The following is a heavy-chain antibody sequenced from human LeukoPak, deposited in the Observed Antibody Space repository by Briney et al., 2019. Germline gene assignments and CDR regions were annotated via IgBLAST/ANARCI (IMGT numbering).Heavy chain of an antibody. CDR2: INPNSGGT. D-gene: IGHD3-22*01. CDR1: GYTFTGYY. V-gene: IGHV1-2*02. CDR3: ARGIRAVVPDDAFDI. J-gene: IGHJ3*02. Sequence: GASVKVSCKASGYTFTGYYMHWVRQAPGQGLEWMGWINPNSGGTNYAQKFQGRVTMTRDTSISTAYMELSRLRSDDTAVYYCARGIRAVVPDDAFDIWGQGTMVTVSS.